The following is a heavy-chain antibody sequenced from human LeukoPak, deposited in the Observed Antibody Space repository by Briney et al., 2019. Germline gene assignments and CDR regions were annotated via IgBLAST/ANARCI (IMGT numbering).Heavy chain of an antibody. CDR2: VSYGGGST. CDR1: GFTFSNYA. D-gene: IGHD2/OR15-2a*01. J-gene: IGHJ3*02. V-gene: IGHV3-64*01. CDR3: AREAIGISRRGGFDI. Sequence: TGGSLRLSCAASGFTFSNYAMHWVRQPPGKGLESVSGVSYGGGSTYYANSVKGRFTISRDNSKNTLNLQMGSLRTEDMAVYYCAREAIGISRRGGFDIWGQGTMVTVSS.